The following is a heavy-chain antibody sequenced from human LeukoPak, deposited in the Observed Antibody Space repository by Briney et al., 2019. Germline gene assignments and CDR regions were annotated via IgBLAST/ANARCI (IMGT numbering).Heavy chain of an antibody. V-gene: IGHV4-30-4*08. CDR2: ISYSGST. J-gene: IGHJ4*02. Sequence: PSETLSLTCTVSGGSISSGDYYWSWIRQPPGKGLEWIGYISYSGSTYYNPSLKSRVTISVGTSKNQFSLRLSSVTAADTAVYYCARDRTTNWNGPNFDYWGQGTLVTVS. CDR1: GGSISSGDYY. D-gene: IGHD1-20*01. CDR3: ARDRTTNWNGPNFDY.